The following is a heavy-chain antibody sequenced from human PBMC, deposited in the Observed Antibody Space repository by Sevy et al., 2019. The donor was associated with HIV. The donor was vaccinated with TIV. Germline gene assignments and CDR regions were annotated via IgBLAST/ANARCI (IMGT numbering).Heavy chain of an antibody. CDR1: GFTFSDYY. V-gene: IGHV3-11*06. Sequence: GGSLRLPCAASGFTFSDYYMSWIRQAPGKGLEWVSYISSSSSYTNYADSVKGRFTISRDNAKNSLYLQMNSLRAEDTAVYYCARDKVATSYYYYGMDVWDQGTTVTVSS. CDR3: ARDKVATSYYYYGMDV. CDR2: ISSSSSYT. J-gene: IGHJ6*02. D-gene: IGHD5-12*01.